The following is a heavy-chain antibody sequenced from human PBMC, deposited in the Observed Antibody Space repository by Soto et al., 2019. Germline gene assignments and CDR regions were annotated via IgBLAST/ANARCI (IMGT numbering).Heavy chain of an antibody. D-gene: IGHD3-10*01. CDR3: ARAQGSGFLVS. CDR2: IYYSGST. CDR1: GGCISSGDYY. V-gene: IGHV4-30-4*01. J-gene: IGHJ4*02. Sequence: QVQLQESGPGLVKPSQTLSLTCTVSGGCISSGDYYWRWIRQHPGKGLEWIGYIYYSGSTYYNPSLKSRVTISVDTSKNQFSLKLSSVTAADTAVYYCARAQGSGFLVSWGQGTLVTVSS.